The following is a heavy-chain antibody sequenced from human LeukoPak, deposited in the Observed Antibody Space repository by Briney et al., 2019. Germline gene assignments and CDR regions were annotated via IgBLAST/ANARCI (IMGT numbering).Heavy chain of an antibody. CDR3: ARDTEDCSSTSCPYYYYYYMDV. Sequence: SVKVSCKASGGTFSSYAISWVRQAPGQGLEWMGGIIPIFGTANYAQKFQGRVTITADESTSTAYTELSSLRSEDTAVYYCARDTEDCSSTSCPYYYYYYMDVWGKGTTVIVSS. D-gene: IGHD2-2*01. CDR1: GGTFSSYA. CDR2: IIPIFGTA. V-gene: IGHV1-69*13. J-gene: IGHJ6*03.